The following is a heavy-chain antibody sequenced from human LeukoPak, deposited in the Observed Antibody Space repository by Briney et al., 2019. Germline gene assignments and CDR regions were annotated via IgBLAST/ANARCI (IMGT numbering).Heavy chain of an antibody. V-gene: IGHV3-23*01. Sequence: PGGSLRLSCAASGFTFTNYAMAWVRQAPGEGLEWVSAFGGGAAYYADSVKGRFTVSRDNSKNTLYLQLNSLRADVTAVYYCARLSGSFDMWGQGTMVTVSS. D-gene: IGHD3-10*01. CDR1: GFTFTNYA. J-gene: IGHJ3*02. CDR2: FGGGAA. CDR3: ARLSGSFDM.